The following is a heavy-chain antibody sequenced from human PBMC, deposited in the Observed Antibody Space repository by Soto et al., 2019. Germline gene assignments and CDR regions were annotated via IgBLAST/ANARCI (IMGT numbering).Heavy chain of an antibody. Sequence: QVQLQESGPGLVKPSQTLSLTCTVSGGSISSGGYYWSWIRQHPGKGLEWIGSIYYSGSTYYNPSLKSRFTIAEDTSKNHFPRKLSSGPAADPAVYSCARGVLHWGQGTRVTVSS. CDR3: ARGVLH. CDR1: GGSISSGGYY. D-gene: IGHD3-16*01. CDR2: IYYSGST. V-gene: IGHV4-31*03. J-gene: IGHJ4*02.